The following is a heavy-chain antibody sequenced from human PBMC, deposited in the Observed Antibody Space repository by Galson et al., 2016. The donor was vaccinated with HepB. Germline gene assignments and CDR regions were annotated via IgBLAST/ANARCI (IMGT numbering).Heavy chain of an antibody. CDR3: AKDIDWNYSYYRHYYMDV. Sequence: SLRLSCAASGFTFSSYGMHWVRQAPGKGLEWVAVISYDGSKKYYADSVKGRFTISRDNFENTLYLQMNSLRAEDTAVYYCAKDIDWNYSYYRHYYMDVWGKGTTVTVSS. D-gene: IGHD1-7*01. CDR2: ISYDGSKK. J-gene: IGHJ6*03. V-gene: IGHV3-30*18. CDR1: GFTFSSYG.